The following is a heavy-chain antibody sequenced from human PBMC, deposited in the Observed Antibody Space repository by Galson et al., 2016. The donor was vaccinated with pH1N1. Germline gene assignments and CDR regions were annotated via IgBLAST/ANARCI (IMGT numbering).Heavy chain of an antibody. V-gene: IGHV3-23*01. D-gene: IGHD2-2*01. Sequence: SLRLSCAASGFIFSSYAMTWVRQAPGKGLEWVSALSAASTAVYYGNSVKGRFTISRDNSKNTLYLQMNSLRAEDTAVYCCAKGGRVGVQGYYYALDVWGQGTAVTVSS. CDR3: AKGGRVGVQGYYYALDV. CDR2: LSAASTAV. CDR1: GFIFSSYA. J-gene: IGHJ6*02.